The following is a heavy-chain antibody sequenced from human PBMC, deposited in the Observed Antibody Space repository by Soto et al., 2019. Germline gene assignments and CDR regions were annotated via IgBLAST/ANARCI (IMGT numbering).Heavy chain of an antibody. V-gene: IGHV3-15*07. CDR2: IKSKTDGGTT. CDR1: GFTFSNAW. J-gene: IGHJ6*02. CDR3: TTDSSIAARYGMDV. D-gene: IGHD6-6*01. Sequence: EVQLVESGGGLVKPGGSLRLSCAASGFTFSNAWMNWVRQAPGKGLEWVGRIKSKTDGGTTDYAAPVQGRFTISRDDSKNTLYLQMNSLKTEDTAVYYCTTDSSIAARYGMDVWGQGTTVTVSS.